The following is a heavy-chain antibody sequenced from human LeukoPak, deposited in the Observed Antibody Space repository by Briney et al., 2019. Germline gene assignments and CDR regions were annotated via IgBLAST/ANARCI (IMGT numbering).Heavy chain of an antibody. V-gene: IGHV3-48*02. D-gene: IGHD4-17*01. CDR2: ISSSSTFI. J-gene: IGHJ6*02. Sequence: GGSLRLSCAASGFTFSSYSMNWVRQAPGKGLEWLSYISSSSTFIDYADSVKGRFIISRDNAKNSLYLQMNSLKDEDTAVYYCTTEWWYGDEWGYGMDVWGQGTTVTVSS. CDR3: TTEWWYGDEWGYGMDV. CDR1: GFTFSSYS.